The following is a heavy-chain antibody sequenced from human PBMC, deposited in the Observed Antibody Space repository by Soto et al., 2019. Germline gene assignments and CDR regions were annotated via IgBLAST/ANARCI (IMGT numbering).Heavy chain of an antibody. J-gene: IGHJ5*02. V-gene: IGHV3-30*18. CDR1: GFTFSSYG. D-gene: IGHD5-12*01. CDR2: ISYDGSNK. CDR3: AKDPERWLQLSYGWFDP. Sequence: GGSLRLSCAASGFTFSSYGMHWVRQAPGKGLEWVAVISYDGSNKYYADSVKGRFTISRDNSKNTLYLQMNSLRAEDTAVYYCAKDPERWLQLSYGWFDPWGQGTLVTVSS.